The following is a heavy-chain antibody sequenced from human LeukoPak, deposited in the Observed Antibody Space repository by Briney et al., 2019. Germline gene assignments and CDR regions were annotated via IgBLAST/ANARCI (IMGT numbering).Heavy chain of an antibody. CDR2: INAGNGNT. D-gene: IGHD6-19*01. Sequence: ASVKVSCKASGYTFTSYAMHWVRQAPGQRLEWMGWINAGNGNTKYSQKFQGRVTITRDTSAGTAYMELSSLRSEDTAVYYCAREWGGETGYSSGWYEGYWGQGTLVTVSS. V-gene: IGHV1-3*01. CDR3: AREWGGETGYSSGWYEGY. CDR1: GYTFTSYA. J-gene: IGHJ4*02.